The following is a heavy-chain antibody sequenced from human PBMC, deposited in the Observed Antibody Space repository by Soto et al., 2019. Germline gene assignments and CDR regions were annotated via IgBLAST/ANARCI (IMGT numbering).Heavy chain of an antibody. J-gene: IGHJ4*02. Sequence: EVQLVQSGAEVKKPGESLKISCKASGYSFTSYWIGWERQMPGKGLEWMAIIFPSDSRTKYSTAFQGQVTISVDKSISTAYRQWGSLKASDSAMYYCARESYGSGDSWGQGTLVTVSS. D-gene: IGHD3-10*01. CDR3: ARESYGSGDS. CDR2: IFPSDSRT. V-gene: IGHV5-51*03. CDR1: GYSFTSYW.